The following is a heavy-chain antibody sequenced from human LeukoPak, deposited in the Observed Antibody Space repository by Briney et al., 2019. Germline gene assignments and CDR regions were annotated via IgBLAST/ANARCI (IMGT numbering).Heavy chain of an antibody. CDR2: IYSGGST. CDR3: ASQQLR. J-gene: IGHJ4*02. Sequence: SGGSLRLSCAASGFTFSNYAMSWVRQAPGKGLEWVSVIYSGGSTYYTDSVKGRFTISRDNSKNTLYLQMNSLRAEDTAVYYCASQQLRWGQGTLVTVSS. CDR1: GFTFSNYA. D-gene: IGHD2-2*01. V-gene: IGHV3-53*01.